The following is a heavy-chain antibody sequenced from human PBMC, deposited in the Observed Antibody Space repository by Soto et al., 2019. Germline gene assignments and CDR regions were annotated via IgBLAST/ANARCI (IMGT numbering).Heavy chain of an antibody. J-gene: IGHJ4*02. CDR2: ISWNSGSI. CDR1: GFTFDDYA. Sequence: SGGSLRLSCAASGFTFDDYAMHWVRQAPGKGLEWVSGISWNSGSIGYADSVKGRFTISRDNAKNSLYLQMNSLRAEDTALYYCAKSNKWELPYYFDYWGQGTLVTVSS. CDR3: AKSNKWELPYYFDY. D-gene: IGHD1-26*01. V-gene: IGHV3-9*01.